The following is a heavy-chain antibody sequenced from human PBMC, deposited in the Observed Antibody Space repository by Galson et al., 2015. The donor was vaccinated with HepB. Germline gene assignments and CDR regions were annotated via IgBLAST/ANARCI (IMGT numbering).Heavy chain of an antibody. D-gene: IGHD6-19*01. J-gene: IGHJ4*02. Sequence: SLRLSCAASGFTFSSYGMHWVRQAPGKGLEWVAVISYDGSNKYYADSVKGRFTISRDNSKNTLYLQMNSLRAEDTAVYYCAKDRDSSGWYGAAEYYFDYWGQGTLVTVSS. V-gene: IGHV3-30*18. CDR2: ISYDGSNK. CDR3: AKDRDSSGWYGAAEYYFDY. CDR1: GFTFSSYG.